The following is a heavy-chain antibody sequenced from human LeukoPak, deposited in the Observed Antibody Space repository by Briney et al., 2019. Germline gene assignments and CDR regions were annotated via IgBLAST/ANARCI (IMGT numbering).Heavy chain of an antibody. CDR1: GYTLTELS. CDR3: ATAAKLTMVRGVMDY. Sequence: EASVKVSCKVSGYTLTELSMHWVRQAPGKGLEWMGGFDPEDGETIYAQKFQGRVTMTEDTSTDTAYMELSSLRSEDTAVYYCATAAKLTMVRGVMDYWGQGTLVTVSS. V-gene: IGHV1-24*01. CDR2: FDPEDGET. D-gene: IGHD3-10*01. J-gene: IGHJ4*02.